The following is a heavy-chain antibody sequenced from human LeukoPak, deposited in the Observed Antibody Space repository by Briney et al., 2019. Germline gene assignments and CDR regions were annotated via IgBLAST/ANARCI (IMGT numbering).Heavy chain of an antibody. V-gene: IGHV3-11*01. Sequence: PGGSLRLSCAASGFTFNDHYMTWIRQSPGKGLEWLSFISGDGGDISYADSVRGRFAVSRDNARESVFLQMSSLRVEDTAVYYCVRDITAPGDFLYFDYWGRGTLVTVSS. CDR3: VRDITAPGDFLYFDY. D-gene: IGHD2-21*01. CDR1: GFTFNDHY. CDR2: ISGDGGDI. J-gene: IGHJ4*02.